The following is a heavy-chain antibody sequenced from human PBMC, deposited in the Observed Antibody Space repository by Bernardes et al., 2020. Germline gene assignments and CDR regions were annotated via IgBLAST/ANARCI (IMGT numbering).Heavy chain of an antibody. CDR2: LKQDESEK. V-gene: IGHV3-7*01. D-gene: IGHD1-7*01. CDR3: TRTRTVTGTHGGFEY. J-gene: IGHJ4*02. CDR1: GFSFRSYW. Sequence: GGSLRLSCAGSGFSFRSYWMNWVRKAPGEGLEWVDNLKQDESEKYYVDSVKGRFTISRDNAENSLYLQMSSLRAEDTAVYYCTRTRTVTGTHGGFEYWGQGTLVTVSS.